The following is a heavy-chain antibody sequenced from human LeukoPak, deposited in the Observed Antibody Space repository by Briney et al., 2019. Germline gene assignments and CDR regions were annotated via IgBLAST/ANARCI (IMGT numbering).Heavy chain of an antibody. CDR1: GYTFTGYY. D-gene: IGHD3-22*01. J-gene: IGHJ4*02. CDR3: ARDRGTYYYDSSGYYYEGYFDY. CDR2: ISAYNGNT. Sequence: GASVKVSCKASGYTFTGYYMHWVRQAPGQGLEWMGWISAYNGNTNYAQKLQGRVTMTTDTSTSTAYMELRSLRSDDTAVYYCARDRGTYYYDSSGYYYEGYFDYWGQGTLVTVSS. V-gene: IGHV1-18*04.